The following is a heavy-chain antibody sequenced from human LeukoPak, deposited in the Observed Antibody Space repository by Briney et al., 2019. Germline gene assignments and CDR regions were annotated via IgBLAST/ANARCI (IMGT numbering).Heavy chain of an antibody. CDR3: ASAGEDAFDI. CDR2: IYTSGST. Sequence: SQTLSLTCTVSGGSISSGGYYWSWIRQPAGKGLEWIGRIYTSGSTNYNPSLKSRVTMSVDTSKNQFSLKLSSVTAADTAVYYCASAGEDAFDIWGQGTMVTVSS. D-gene: IGHD7-27*01. CDR1: GGSISSGGYY. J-gene: IGHJ3*02. V-gene: IGHV4-61*02.